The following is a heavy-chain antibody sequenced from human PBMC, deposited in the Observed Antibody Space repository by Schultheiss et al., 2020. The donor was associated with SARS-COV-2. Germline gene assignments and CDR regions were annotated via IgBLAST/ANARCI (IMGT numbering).Heavy chain of an antibody. CDR2: INHSGST. D-gene: IGHD1-7*01. V-gene: IGHV4-31*11. CDR3: ARVGELRGRYFDL. Sequence: SQTLSLTCAVSGYSISSGGYYWSWIRQHPGKGLEWIGEINHSGSTNYNPSLKSRVTISVDTSKNQFSLKLSSVTAADTAVYYCARVGELRGRYFDLWGRGTLVTVSS. J-gene: IGHJ2*01. CDR1: GYSISSGGYY.